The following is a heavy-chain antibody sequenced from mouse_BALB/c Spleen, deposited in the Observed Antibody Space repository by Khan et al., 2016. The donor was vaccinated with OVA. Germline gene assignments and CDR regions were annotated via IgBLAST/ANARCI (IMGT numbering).Heavy chain of an antibody. CDR1: GYTFTDFT. Sequence: QVQLKESGAELVRPGVSVKISCKGSGYTFTDFTIHWVKQSHALSLEWLGVISTYYGDVTYNQKFKGKATMTVDKSSSTTYMELARLTSEDSAIYDSARGAGGSSVDYGGQGTLVTVSA. D-gene: IGHD1-1*01. CDR2: ISTYYGDV. CDR3: ARGAGGSSVDY. V-gene: IGHV1S137*01. J-gene: IGHJ3*01.